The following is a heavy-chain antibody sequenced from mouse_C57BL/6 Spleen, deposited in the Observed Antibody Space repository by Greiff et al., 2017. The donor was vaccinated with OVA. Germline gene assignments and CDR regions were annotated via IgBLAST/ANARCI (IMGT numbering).Heavy chain of an antibody. CDR3: ARFPDYFDY. J-gene: IGHJ2*01. CDR2: INPNNGGT. CDR1: GYTFTDYN. V-gene: IGHV1-22*01. Sequence: VQLKESGPELVKPGASVKMSCTASGYTFTDYNMHWVKQSHGKSLEWIGYINPNNGGTSYNQKFKGKATLTVNKSSSTAYMELRSLTSEDSAVYYCARFPDYFDYWGQGTTLTVSS.